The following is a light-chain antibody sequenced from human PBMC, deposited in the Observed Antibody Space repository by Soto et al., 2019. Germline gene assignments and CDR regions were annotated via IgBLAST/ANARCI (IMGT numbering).Light chain of an antibody. V-gene: IGKV1-5*03. J-gene: IGKJ1*01. Sequence: DVQMTQSPSTLSASVGDRVTITCRASQSVSTLLSWYQQKPAKAPKLLIYKASTLETGVPSRFSGSGSGTQFTLTISSLQPDDFATYYCQQYNRYSPWAFGQGTKVDIK. CDR2: KAS. CDR3: QQYNRYSPWA. CDR1: QSVSTL.